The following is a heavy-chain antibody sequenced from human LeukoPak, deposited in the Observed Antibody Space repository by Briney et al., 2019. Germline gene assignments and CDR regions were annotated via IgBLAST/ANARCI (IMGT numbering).Heavy chain of an antibody. J-gene: IGHJ6*02. Sequence: GGSLRLSCAASGFTVSSNYMSWVRQAPGKGLEWVSVIYSGGSTYYADSVKGRFTISRHNSKNTLYLQMNSLRAEDTAVYYCARDRTYDSSGYGVDVWGQGTTVTVSS. CDR3: ARDRTYDSSGYGVDV. CDR2: IYSGGST. V-gene: IGHV3-53*04. D-gene: IGHD3-22*01. CDR1: GFTVSSNY.